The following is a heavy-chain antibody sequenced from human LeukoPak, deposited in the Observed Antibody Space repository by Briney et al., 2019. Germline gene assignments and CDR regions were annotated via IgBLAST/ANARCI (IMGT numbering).Heavy chain of an antibody. CDR2: IYPGDSDT. Sequence: EESLKISCKGSGYTFTNYWIGWVRQMPGKGLEWMGIIYPGDSDTRYSPSFQGQVTISADKSISTAFLQWNSLKASDTAMYYCASPDSGRTGWQFDYWGQGTLVTVTS. J-gene: IGHJ4*02. D-gene: IGHD4/OR15-4a*01. CDR1: GYTFTNYW. CDR3: ASPDSGRTGWQFDY. V-gene: IGHV5-51*01.